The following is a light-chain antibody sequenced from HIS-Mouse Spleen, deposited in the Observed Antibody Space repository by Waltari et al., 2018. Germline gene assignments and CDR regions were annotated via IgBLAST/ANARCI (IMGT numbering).Light chain of an antibody. Sequence: HSVLTQPPSASGTPGQRVTLSCSGSSSNIGSNYVYWYQPLPGAAPKLLIYRNNQRPSGVPARFSGSTSGTSASLPISVLRYEDEADYYCAAWDDSLSGPVFGGGTKLTVL. CDR1: SSNIGSNY. J-gene: IGLJ3*02. CDR3: AAWDDSLSGPV. CDR2: RNN. V-gene: IGLV1-47*01.